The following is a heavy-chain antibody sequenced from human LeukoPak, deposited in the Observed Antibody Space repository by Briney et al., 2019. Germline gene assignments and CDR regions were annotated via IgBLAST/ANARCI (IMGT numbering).Heavy chain of an antibody. D-gene: IGHD4/OR15-4a*01. J-gene: IGHJ4*02. CDR3: ARGGTQLTFPV. CDR1: GGSISSYY. Sequence: SETLSLTGTVSGGSISSYYWSWIRKPPGKGLEWIGYIYYSGSANYNPSLKSRVTISVDTSKNQFSLKLASVSAADTAVYYCARGGTQLTFPVWGQGTLVTVSS. V-gene: IGHV4-59*01. CDR2: IYYSGSA.